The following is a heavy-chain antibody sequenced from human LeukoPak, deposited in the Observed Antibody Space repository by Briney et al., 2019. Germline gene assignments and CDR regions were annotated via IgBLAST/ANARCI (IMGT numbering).Heavy chain of an antibody. CDR2: INHSGST. Sequence: LRLSCAASGFTFSDYYMSWIRQAPGKGLEWIGEINHSGSTNYNPSLKSRVTISVDTSKNQFSLKLSSVTAADTAVYYCARHYDILTGYYRYYYMDVWGKGTTVTVSS. CDR3: ARHYDILTGYYRYYYMDV. V-gene: IGHV4-34*01. D-gene: IGHD3-9*01. CDR1: GFTFSDYY. J-gene: IGHJ6*03.